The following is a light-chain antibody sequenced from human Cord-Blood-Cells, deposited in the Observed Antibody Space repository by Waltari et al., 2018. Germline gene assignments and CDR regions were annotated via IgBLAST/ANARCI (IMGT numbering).Light chain of an antibody. Sequence: DIVMTQFPDSLAVSLVERSTINCKSSQSVLYSSNNKNYLAWYQQKPGQPPKLLIYWVSTREAGVPDRFSGSGSGTDFTLTISSLQAEDVAVYYCQQYYSTPPKFGQGTKVEIK. CDR3: QQYYSTPPK. V-gene: IGKV4-1*01. J-gene: IGKJ1*01. CDR2: WVS. CDR1: QSVLYSSNNKNY.